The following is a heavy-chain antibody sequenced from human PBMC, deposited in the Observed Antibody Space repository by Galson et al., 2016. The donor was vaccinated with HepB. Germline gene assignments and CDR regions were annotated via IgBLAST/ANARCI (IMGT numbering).Heavy chain of an antibody. Sequence: SVKVSCKASGYTFSGYYIHWVRQAPGQGLEYMGWINPNSGGTNSAQKFQGRVTMTRDTSIRTAYMDLRTLRSDDTAVYYCACSGRYFDWLLERWGQGTLVTVSS. CDR3: ACSGRYFDWLLER. D-gene: IGHD3-9*01. CDR1: GYTFSGYY. V-gene: IGHV1-2*02. CDR2: INPNSGGT. J-gene: IGHJ4*02.